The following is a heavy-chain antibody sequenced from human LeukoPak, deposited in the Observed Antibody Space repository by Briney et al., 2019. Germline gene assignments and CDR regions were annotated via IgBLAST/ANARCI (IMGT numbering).Heavy chain of an antibody. J-gene: IGHJ5*02. V-gene: IGHV1-69*13. CDR1: GGTFRSYA. Sequence: SVKVSXKASGGTFRSYAISWVRQAPEQGLEWMGGIIPIFGTANYAQKFQGRVTITADESTSTAYMELSSLRSEDTAVYYCARKYYYGSGSYFGFDPWGQGTLVTVSS. CDR2: IIPIFGTA. D-gene: IGHD3-10*01. CDR3: ARKYYYGSGSYFGFDP.